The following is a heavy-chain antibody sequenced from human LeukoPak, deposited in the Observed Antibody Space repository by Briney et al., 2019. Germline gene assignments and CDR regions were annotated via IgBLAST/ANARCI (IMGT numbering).Heavy chain of an antibody. D-gene: IGHD2-2*01. J-gene: IGHJ4*02. Sequence: GGSLRLSCAASGFTFTTVAMTWVRQAPGKGLEWVSYIGGTGVSTYYADSVRGRFTISRDNSKNTLFLQMNSLRAEDTAVYYCAREPRKLYCSSTSCEFDYWGQGTLVTVSS. V-gene: IGHV3-23*01. CDR3: AREPRKLYCSSTSCEFDY. CDR2: IGGTGVST. CDR1: GFTFTTVA.